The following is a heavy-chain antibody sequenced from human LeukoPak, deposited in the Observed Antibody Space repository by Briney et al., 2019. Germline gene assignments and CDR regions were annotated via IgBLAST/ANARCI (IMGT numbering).Heavy chain of an antibody. V-gene: IGHV1-18*01. CDR2: ISAYNGNT. Sequence: ASVKVSCKASGYTFTSYGISWVRQAPGQGLEWMGWISAYNGNTNYAQKLQGRVTMTTDTSTSTAYMELRSLRSEDTAVYYCASWGSYYYDSSGEYYFDYWGQGTLVTVSS. D-gene: IGHD3-22*01. CDR3: ASWGSYYYDSSGEYYFDY. CDR1: GYTFTSYG. J-gene: IGHJ4*02.